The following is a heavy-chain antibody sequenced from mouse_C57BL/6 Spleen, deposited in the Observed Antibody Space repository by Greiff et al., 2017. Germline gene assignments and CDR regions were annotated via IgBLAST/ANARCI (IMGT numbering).Heavy chain of an antibody. CDR1: GYTFTAYE. J-gene: IGHJ4*01. Sequence: VQLQQSGAELVRPGASVTLSCKASGYTFTAYEMHWVQQTPVHGLEWIGAIDPETGGTAYNQKFKGKAILTADKSSSTAYMELRSLTSEDSAVYYCTRRDYDRRYAMDYWGQGTSVTVSS. V-gene: IGHV1-15*01. CDR2: IDPETGGT. CDR3: TRRDYDRRYAMDY. D-gene: IGHD2-4*01.